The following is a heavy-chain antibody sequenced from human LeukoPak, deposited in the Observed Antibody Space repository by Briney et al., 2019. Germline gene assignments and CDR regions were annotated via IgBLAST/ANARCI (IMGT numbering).Heavy chain of an antibody. CDR1: GFTFSAYW. CDR3: VRDPVDV. Sequence: AGGSLRLSCAVSGFTFSAYWMHWVRQAPGKGLVWVSRINDVGSSTTYADSVKGRFTISRDNAKNTLYRQMNSLRAEDTAVYYCVRDPVDVWGQGTTVTVSS. V-gene: IGHV3-74*01. CDR2: INDVGSST. J-gene: IGHJ6*02.